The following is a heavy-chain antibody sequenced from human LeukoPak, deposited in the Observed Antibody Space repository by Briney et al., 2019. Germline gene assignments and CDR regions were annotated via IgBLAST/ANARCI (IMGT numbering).Heavy chain of an antibody. CDR3: AKVRSGWYPREWYFDY. V-gene: IGHV3-23*01. J-gene: IGHJ4*02. CDR1: GFTFSSYA. CDR2: ISGSGGST. Sequence: PGGSLRLSCAASGFTFSSYAMSWVRQAPGKGLEWVSAISGSGGSTYYADSVKGRFTISRDNSKNTLYLQMNSLRAEDTAVYYCAKVRSGWYPREWYFDYWGQGTLVTVSS. D-gene: IGHD6-19*01.